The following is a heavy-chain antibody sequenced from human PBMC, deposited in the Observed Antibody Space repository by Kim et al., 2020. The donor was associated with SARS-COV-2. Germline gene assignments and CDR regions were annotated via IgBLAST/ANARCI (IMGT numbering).Heavy chain of an antibody. J-gene: IGHJ3*02. Sequence: GGSLRLSCTASGFTFGDYAMSWFRQAPGKGLEWVGFIRSKAYGGTTEYAASVKGRFTISRDDSKSIAYLQMNSLKTEDTAVYYCTRDEDNWNDFTAFDIWGQGTMVTVSS. D-gene: IGHD1-1*01. CDR2: IRSKAYGGTT. CDR3: TRDEDNWNDFTAFDI. V-gene: IGHV3-49*03. CDR1: GFTFGDYA.